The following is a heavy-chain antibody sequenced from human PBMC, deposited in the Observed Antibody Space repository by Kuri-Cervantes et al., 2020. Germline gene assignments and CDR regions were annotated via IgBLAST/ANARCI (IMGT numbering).Heavy chain of an antibody. V-gene: IGHV4-38-2*01. CDR3: ARHQTGTAFDY. Sequence: ESLKISCGVSAYSISSGYYWGWIRQPPGKGLEWIGSIYHSGSTYYNPSLKSRVTISVDKSKNQFSLKLSSVTAADTAVYYCARHQTGTAFDYWGQGTLVTVSS. J-gene: IGHJ4*02. CDR2: IYHSGST. CDR1: AYSISSGYY. D-gene: IGHD1-7*01.